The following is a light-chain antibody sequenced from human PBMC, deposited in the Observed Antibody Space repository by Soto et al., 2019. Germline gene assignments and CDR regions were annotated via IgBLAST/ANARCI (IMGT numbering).Light chain of an antibody. CDR3: QQSYSTPLT. V-gene: IGKV1-39*01. CDR1: QSISSY. CDR2: SAS. J-gene: IGKJ4*01. Sequence: DIQMTQSPSSLSALVGDRFTITCRASQSISSYLNWYQQKPGKAPKLLIYSASSLQSGVPSRFSGGGSGTDFTLTITDLQPEDFATYYCQQSYSTPLTFGRGPKVEIK.